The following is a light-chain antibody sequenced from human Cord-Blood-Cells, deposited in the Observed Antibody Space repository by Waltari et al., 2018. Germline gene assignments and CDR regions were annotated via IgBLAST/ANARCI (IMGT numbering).Light chain of an antibody. V-gene: IGLV2-23*02. CDR2: EVS. CDR1: SSDVGSYHL. CDR3: CSYAGSSTLV. J-gene: IGLJ2*01. Sequence: QSALPQPASVSGSPGQSITLSCTGTSSDVGSYHLVSWYQQHPGKAPKLMIYEVSKRPSGVSNRFSGSKSGNTASLTISGLQAEDEADYYCCSYAGSSTLVFGGGTKLTVL.